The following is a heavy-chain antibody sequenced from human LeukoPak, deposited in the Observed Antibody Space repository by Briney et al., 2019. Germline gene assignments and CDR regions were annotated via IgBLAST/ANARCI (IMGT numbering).Heavy chain of an antibody. CDR3: ARKPRVGASDY. Sequence: ASVKVSCKASGYTFTGYYMHWVRQAPGQGLEWMGWISAYNGNTNYAQKLQGRVTMTTDTSTSTAYMELRSLRSDDTAVYYCARKPRVGASDYWGQGTLVTVSS. CDR2: ISAYNGNT. D-gene: IGHD1-26*01. J-gene: IGHJ4*02. V-gene: IGHV1-18*04. CDR1: GYTFTGYY.